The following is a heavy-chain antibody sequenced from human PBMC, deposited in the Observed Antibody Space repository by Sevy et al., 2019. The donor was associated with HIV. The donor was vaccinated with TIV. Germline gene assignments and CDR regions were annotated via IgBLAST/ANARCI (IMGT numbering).Heavy chain of an antibody. CDR2: ISAYNGNT. CDR1: GYTFTSYG. CDR3: ARDQSPPRNYDSSGYPFDY. V-gene: IGHV1-18*01. Sequence: ASVKVSCKASGYTFTSYGISWVRQAPGQGLEWMGWISAYNGNTNYAQKLQGRVTMTTDTSTSTAYMELRSLRSDDTAVYYCARDQSPPRNYDSSGYPFDYWGQGTLVTVSS. J-gene: IGHJ4*02. D-gene: IGHD3-22*01.